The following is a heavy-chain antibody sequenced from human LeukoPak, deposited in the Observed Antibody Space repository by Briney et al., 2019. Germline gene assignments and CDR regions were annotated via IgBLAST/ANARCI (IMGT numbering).Heavy chain of an antibody. CDR2: IKQDGSEK. CDR1: GFTFSSYW. V-gene: IGHV3-7*01. CDR3: ARNRGSMVWGPEDY. Sequence: PGGSLRLSCAASGFTFSSYWMSWVRQAPGKGLEWVANIKQDGSEKYYVDSVKGRFTISRDNAKNSLYLQMNSLRAEDTAVYYCARNRGSMVWGPEDYWGQGTLITVSS. D-gene: IGHD3-10*01. J-gene: IGHJ4*02.